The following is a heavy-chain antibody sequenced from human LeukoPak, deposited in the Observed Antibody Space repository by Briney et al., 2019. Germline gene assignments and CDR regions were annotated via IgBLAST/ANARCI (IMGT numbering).Heavy chain of an antibody. CDR3: ARLGARQVLDY. Sequence: GGPLRLSCAASGFTFSNFWMNWVRQAPGKGLEWVANIKQDGGEKYYVDSVKGRFTISRDNVKNSLYLQMNSLRAEDTTVYYCARLGARQVLDYWGQGTLVTVSS. CDR2: IKQDGGEK. CDR1: GFTFSNFW. D-gene: IGHD4-17*01. J-gene: IGHJ4*02. V-gene: IGHV3-7*01.